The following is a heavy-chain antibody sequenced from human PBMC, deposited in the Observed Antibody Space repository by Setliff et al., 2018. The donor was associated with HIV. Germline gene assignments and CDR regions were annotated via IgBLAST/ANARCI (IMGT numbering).Heavy chain of an antibody. CDR1: GGSISSYY. J-gene: IGHJ4*02. D-gene: IGHD6-13*01. CDR2: IYTSGST. Sequence: PSETLSLTCTVSGGSISSYYWSWIRQPPGTGLEWIGYIYTSGSTNSNPSLKSRVTISVDTSNNQFSLKLSSVTAADTGVYYCASASIAAAGTGVRSRHFDFWGQGTLVTVSS. V-gene: IGHV4-4*08. CDR3: ASASIAAAGTGVRSRHFDF.